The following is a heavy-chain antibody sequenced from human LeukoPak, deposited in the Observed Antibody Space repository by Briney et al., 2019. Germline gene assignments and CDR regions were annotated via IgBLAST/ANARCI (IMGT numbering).Heavy chain of an antibody. CDR1: GFSFSNYW. CDR2: IKQDGSEK. J-gene: IGHJ5*02. D-gene: IGHD6-19*01. CDR3: ARDAYSSGWHGESWFDP. V-gene: IGHV3-7*01. Sequence: PGGSLRLSCAASGFSFSNYWMSWVRQAPGEGLEWVANIKQDGSEKYYVDSVKGRFTISRDNAKNSLYLQMNSLRAEDTGVYYCARDAYSSGWHGESWFDPWGQGTLVTVSS.